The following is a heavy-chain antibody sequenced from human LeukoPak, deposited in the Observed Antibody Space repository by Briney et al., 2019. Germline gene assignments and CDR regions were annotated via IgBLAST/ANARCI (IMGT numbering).Heavy chain of an antibody. CDR1: GGSFSGYY. Sequence: PSETLSLTCAVYGGSFSGYYWSWIRQPPGKGLEWIGEINHSGSTNYNPSLKRRVTISVDTSKNQFSLKLSSVTAADTAVYYCARKGYSSGWYGYWGQGTLVTVSS. V-gene: IGHV4-34*01. D-gene: IGHD6-19*01. CDR2: INHSGST. CDR3: ARKGYSSGWYGY. J-gene: IGHJ4*02.